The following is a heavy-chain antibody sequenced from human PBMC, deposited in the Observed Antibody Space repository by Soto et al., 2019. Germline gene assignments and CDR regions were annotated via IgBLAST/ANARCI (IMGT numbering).Heavy chain of an antibody. CDR2: INHSGST. D-gene: IGHD3-22*01. V-gene: IGHV4-34*01. J-gene: IGHJ5*02. Sequence: PSETLSLTCAVYGGSFSGYYWSWIRQPPGKGLEWIGEINHSGSTNYNPSLKSRVTISVGTSKNQFSLKLSSVTAADTAVYYCARGRPYYDSSGYVHNWFDPWGQGTLVTVSS. CDR1: GGSFSGYY. CDR3: ARGRPYYDSSGYVHNWFDP.